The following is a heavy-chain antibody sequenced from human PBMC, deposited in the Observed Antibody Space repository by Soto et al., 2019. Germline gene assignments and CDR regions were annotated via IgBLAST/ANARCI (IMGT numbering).Heavy chain of an antibody. V-gene: IGHV1-18*04. CDR2: ISAYNGNT. CDR3: ARDHRDYDILTGYPRTSWFDP. CDR1: VYTFTRYG. D-gene: IGHD3-9*01. Sequence: AAVKVSCKASVYTFTRYGISWVRQAPGQGLEWMGWISAYNGNTNYAQKLQGKVTTTTDTPTSTAYMELRSLRSDDTAVYYCARDHRDYDILTGYPRTSWFDPWGQGTLVTVSS. J-gene: IGHJ5*02.